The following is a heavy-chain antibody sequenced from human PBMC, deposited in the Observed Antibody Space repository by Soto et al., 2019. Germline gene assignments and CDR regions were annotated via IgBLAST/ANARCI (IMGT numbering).Heavy chain of an antibody. CDR3: ARAQTIFGIITVFDY. CDR1: GGSLNSGGYY. Sequence: PSVTLSLTCTVSGGSLNSGGYYWCWIRQHPGKGLAWIGYIYYSGSTYYNPSLKSRVTISIDTSKNQFSMKLSSATAADTAVYYCARAQTIFGIITVFDYWGQGTLGTVSS. J-gene: IGHJ4*02. V-gene: IGHV4-31*03. CDR2: IYYSGST. D-gene: IGHD3-3*01.